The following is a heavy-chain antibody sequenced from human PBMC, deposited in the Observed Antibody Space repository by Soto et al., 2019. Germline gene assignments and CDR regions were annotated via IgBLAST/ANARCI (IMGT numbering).Heavy chain of an antibody. CDR3: ARGRRVRGVTIRYDGMGV. D-gene: IGHD3-10*01. V-gene: IGHV4-34*01. CDR2: INQSGTT. Sequence: QVQLQQWGAGLLKPSETLSLTCGVYGGSLSGFHWNWIRQPPGKGLEWIGEINQSGTTNYNSSLKSRLTISVDTSKNQSSLNLTSVTAADTSVYYCARGRRVRGVTIRYDGMGVWGQGTTVTVSS. CDR1: GGSLSGFH. J-gene: IGHJ6*02.